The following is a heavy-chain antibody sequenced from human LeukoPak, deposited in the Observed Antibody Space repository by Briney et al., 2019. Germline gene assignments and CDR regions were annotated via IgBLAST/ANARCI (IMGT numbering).Heavy chain of an antibody. CDR1: GYSISSGYY. D-gene: IGHD6-13*01. V-gene: IGHV4-38-2*02. Sequence: SETLSFTCTVSGYSISSGYYWGWIRQPPGKGLEWIGSIYHSGSTYYNPSLKSRVTISVDTSKNQFSLKLSSVTAADTAVYYCARRPIAAAGTPLPIVYGPWGQGTLVTVSS. CDR2: IYHSGST. J-gene: IGHJ5*02. CDR3: ARRPIAAAGTPLPIVYGP.